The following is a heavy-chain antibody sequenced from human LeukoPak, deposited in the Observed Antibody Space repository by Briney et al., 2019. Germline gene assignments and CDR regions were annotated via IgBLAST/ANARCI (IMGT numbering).Heavy chain of an antibody. J-gene: IGHJ3*02. D-gene: IGHD3-22*01. V-gene: IGHV4-61*02. Sequence: PSETLSLTCTVSGGSISSSSYYWSWIRQPAGKGLEWIGRIYTSGSTNYNPSLKSRVTMSVDTSKNQFSLKLSSVTAADTAVYYCARGGTVYDYYDSSGYLAFDIWGQGTMVTVSS. CDR1: GGSISSSSYY. CDR3: ARGGTVYDYYDSSGYLAFDI. CDR2: IYTSGST.